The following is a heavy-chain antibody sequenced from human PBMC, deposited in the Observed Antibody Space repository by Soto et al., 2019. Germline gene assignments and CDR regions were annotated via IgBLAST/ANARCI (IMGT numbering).Heavy chain of an antibody. D-gene: IGHD1-26*01. Sequence: PSETLSLTCTVSGGSISSGVYYWSWIRQHPGKGLEWIGYIYYSGSTYYNPSLKSRVTISVDTSKNQFSLKLSSVTAADTAVYYCATQEVGGSYVYTFDPWGQGTLVTVSS. CDR2: IYYSGST. CDR3: ATQEVGGSYVYTFDP. J-gene: IGHJ5*02. CDR1: GGSISSGVYY. V-gene: IGHV4-31*03.